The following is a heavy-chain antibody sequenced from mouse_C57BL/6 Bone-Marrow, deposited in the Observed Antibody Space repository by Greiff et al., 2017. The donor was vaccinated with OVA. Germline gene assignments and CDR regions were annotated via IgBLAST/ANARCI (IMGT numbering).Heavy chain of an antibody. CDR3: ARSSYGYDKAY. J-gene: IGHJ3*01. Sequence: EVKLVESGPELVKPGDSVKISCKASGYSFTGYFMNWVMQSHGKSLEWIGRINPYNGDTFYNQKFKGKATLTVDKSSSTAHMELRSLTSEDSAVYYCARSSYGYDKAYWGQGTLVTVSA. CDR1: GYSFTGYF. V-gene: IGHV1-20*01. D-gene: IGHD2-2*01. CDR2: INPYNGDT.